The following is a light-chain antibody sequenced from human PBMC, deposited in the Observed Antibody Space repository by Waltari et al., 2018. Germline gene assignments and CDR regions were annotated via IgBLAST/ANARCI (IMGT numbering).Light chain of an antibody. V-gene: IGKV1-39*01. CDR1: QSISSY. CDR2: AAS. Sequence: DIQMTQSPSSLSASVGDRVTITCRASQSISSYLNWYQQQPGQAPKLLIYAASRLQSGVPSRFSGSGSGTDFTHTISSLQPEDFATYYCQQSYSTPWTFGQGTKVEIK. CDR3: QQSYSTPWT. J-gene: IGKJ1*01.